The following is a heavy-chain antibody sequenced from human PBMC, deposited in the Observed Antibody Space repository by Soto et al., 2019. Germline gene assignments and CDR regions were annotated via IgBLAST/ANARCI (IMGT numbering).Heavy chain of an antibody. CDR3: ATRCLLVSKICNAFDI. CDR2: FDPEDGET. CDR1: GYTLTELS. D-gene: IGHD6-6*01. Sequence: GSVKVCFKVSGYTLTELSMHWVRQAPGKGLEWMGGFDPEDGETIYAQKFQGRVTMTEDTSTDTAYMELSSLRSEDTAVYYCATRCLLVSKICNAFDIWGQGTMVTVSS. V-gene: IGHV1-24*01. J-gene: IGHJ3*02.